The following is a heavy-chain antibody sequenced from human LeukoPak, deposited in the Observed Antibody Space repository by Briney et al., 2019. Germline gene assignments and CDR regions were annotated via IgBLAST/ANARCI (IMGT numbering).Heavy chain of an antibody. CDR3: AREQRFGELFIDY. J-gene: IGHJ4*02. V-gene: IGHV1-69*04. D-gene: IGHD3-10*01. CDR1: GGTFSSYA. Sequence: GASVKVSCKASGGTFSSYAISWVRQAPGQGLEWMGRIIAILGIANYAQKFQGRVTITADKSTSTAYMELSSLRSEDTAVYYCAREQRFGELFIDYWGQGTLVTVSS. CDR2: IIAILGIA.